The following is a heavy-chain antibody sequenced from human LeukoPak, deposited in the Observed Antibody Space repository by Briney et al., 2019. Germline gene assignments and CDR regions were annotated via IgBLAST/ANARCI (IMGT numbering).Heavy chain of an antibody. D-gene: IGHD2-21*01. Sequence: KPSETLSLTCTVSGGSISSNSYYWGWIRQPPGKGLEWIGSIYYSGSTYYNPSLKSRVTISIDTSKNQFSLELSSVTAADTAVYYCARRSVVVIEGAFDTWGQGTMVTVSS. CDR3: ARRSVVVIEGAFDT. CDR2: IYYSGST. V-gene: IGHV4-39*01. CDR1: GGSISSNSYY. J-gene: IGHJ3*02.